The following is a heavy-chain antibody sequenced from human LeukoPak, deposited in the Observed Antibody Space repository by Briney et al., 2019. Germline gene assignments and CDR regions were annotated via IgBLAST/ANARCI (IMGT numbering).Heavy chain of an antibody. V-gene: IGHV1-69*04. Sequence: ASVKVSCKASGGTFSSCAISWVRQAPGQGLEWMGRIIPILGIANYAQKFQGRVTITADKSTSTAYMELSSLRSEDTAVYYCAIPAAINPDDAFDIWGQGTMVTVSS. D-gene: IGHD2-2*01. J-gene: IGHJ3*02. CDR2: IIPILGIA. CDR1: GGTFSSCA. CDR3: AIPAAINPDDAFDI.